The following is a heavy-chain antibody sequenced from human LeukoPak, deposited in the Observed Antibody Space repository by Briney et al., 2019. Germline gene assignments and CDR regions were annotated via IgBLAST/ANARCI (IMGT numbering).Heavy chain of an antibody. J-gene: IGHJ6*04. CDR3: ARSYGSGSSYGMGV. CDR1: GGSISSGGYY. V-gene: IGHV4-31*03. Sequence: SETLSLTCTVSGGSISSGGYYWSWIRQHPGKGLEWIGYIYYSGSTYYNPSLKSRVTISVDTSKNQFSLKLSSVTAADTAVYYCARSYGSGSSYGMGVWGKGTTVTVPS. D-gene: IGHD3-10*01. CDR2: IYYSGST.